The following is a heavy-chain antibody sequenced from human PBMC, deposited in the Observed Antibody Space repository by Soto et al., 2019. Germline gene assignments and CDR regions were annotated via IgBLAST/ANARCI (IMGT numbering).Heavy chain of an antibody. D-gene: IGHD2-15*01. CDR3: SCDRGYCSGGSCYLTYGMDV. CDR2: ISSSSSTI. CDR1: GFTFSSYS. Sequence: GGSLRLSCAASGFTFSSYSMNWVRQAPGKGLEWVSYISSSSSTIYYADSVKGRFTISRDNAKNSLYLQMNSLKAEETAVYYSSCDRGYCSGGSCYLTYGMDVWGQGTTVTVSS. V-gene: IGHV3-48*01. J-gene: IGHJ6*02.